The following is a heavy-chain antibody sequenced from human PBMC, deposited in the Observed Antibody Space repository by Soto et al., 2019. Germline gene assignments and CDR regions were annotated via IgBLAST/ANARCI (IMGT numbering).Heavy chain of an antibody. V-gene: IGHV5-10-1*01. CDR2: IDPSDSYT. CDR1: GYSFTSYW. D-gene: IGHD2-2*01. Sequence: ESLKISCKGSGYSFTSYWISWVRQMPGKGLEWMGRIDPSDSYTNYSPSFQGHVTISADKSISTAYLQWSSLKASDTAMYYCASHSEYCSSTSCRGYYYYYGMDVWGQGTTVTVSS. CDR3: ASHSEYCSSTSCRGYYYYYGMDV. J-gene: IGHJ6*02.